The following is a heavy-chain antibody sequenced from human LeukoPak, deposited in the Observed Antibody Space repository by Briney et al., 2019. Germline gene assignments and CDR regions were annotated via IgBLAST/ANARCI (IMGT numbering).Heavy chain of an antibody. CDR3: ARTEYSSSSYWFDP. CDR1: GFSLSTSGMR. J-gene: IGHJ5*02. D-gene: IGHD6-6*01. V-gene: IGHV2-70*04. CDR2: IDWDDDK. Sequence: SGPTLVHPTQPLTLTCTFSGFSLSTSGMRVSWMRQPPGKALEWLARIDWDDDKFYSTSLKTRLTISKDTSKNQVVLTMTNMDPVDTATYYCARTEYSSSSYWFDPWGQGTLVTVSS.